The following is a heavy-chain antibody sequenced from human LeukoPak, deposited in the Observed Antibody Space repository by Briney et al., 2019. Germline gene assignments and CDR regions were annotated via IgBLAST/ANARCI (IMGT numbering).Heavy chain of an antibody. CDR2: INPSGGST. V-gene: IGHV1-46*01. CDR3: ARGSYYYMDV. J-gene: IGHJ6*03. CDR1: GYTFTNYY. Sequence: ASVKVSCKASGYTFTNYYMHWVRQAPGQGLEWMGIINPSGGSTSYAQRFQGRVTMTRDTSTSTFYMELSTLRYEDTAVYYCARGSYYYMDVWVKGTTVTISS.